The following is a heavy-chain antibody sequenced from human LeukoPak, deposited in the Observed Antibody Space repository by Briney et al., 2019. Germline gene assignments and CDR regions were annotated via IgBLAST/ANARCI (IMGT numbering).Heavy chain of an antibody. CDR3: ARAYTSWSFDY. CDR2: IYYSGNT. J-gene: IGHJ4*02. V-gene: IGHV4-59*01. CDR1: GVSITTYY. Sequence: SETLSLTCTVSGVSITTYYWSWIRQPPGKGLEWIGFIYYSGNTNYNPSLKSRVTISVDTSKNQFSLKLSSVTAADTAVYYCARAYTSWSFDYRGQGTLVTVSS. D-gene: IGHD2-2*02.